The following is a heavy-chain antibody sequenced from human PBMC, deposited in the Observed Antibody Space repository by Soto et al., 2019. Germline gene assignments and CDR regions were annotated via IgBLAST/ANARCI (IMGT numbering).Heavy chain of an antibody. CDR1: GYNFTSYA. Sequence: QVQLVQSGAEVKKPGASVKVSCKASGYNFTSYAMDWVRQAPGQRLEWMGWINAGNGNTKYSQKFQGRVTITRDTSASTVYMELSSLRSEDTAVYYCARDLWGVYVTYYYYYGMAVWGQGTTVTVSS. V-gene: IGHV1-3*01. D-gene: IGHD3-16*01. CDR3: ARDLWGVYVTYYYYYGMAV. CDR2: INAGNGNT. J-gene: IGHJ6*02.